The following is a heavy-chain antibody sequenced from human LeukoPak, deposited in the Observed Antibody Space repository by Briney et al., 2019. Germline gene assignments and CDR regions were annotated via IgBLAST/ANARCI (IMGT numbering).Heavy chain of an antibody. J-gene: IGHJ4*02. CDR1: GYTLTELS. CDR3: ATGLQLERRDTAFDY. CDR2: FDPEDGET. V-gene: IGHV1-24*01. D-gene: IGHD1-1*01. Sequence: ASVKVSCKVSGYTLTELSMHWVRQAPGKGLEWMGGFDPEDGETIYAQKFQGRVTMTEDTSTDTAYMELSSLRSEDTAVYYCATGLQLERRDTAFDYWGQGTLVSVSS.